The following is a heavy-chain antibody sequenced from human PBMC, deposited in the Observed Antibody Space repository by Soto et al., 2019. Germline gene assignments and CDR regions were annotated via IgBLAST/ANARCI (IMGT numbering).Heavy chain of an antibody. V-gene: IGHV1-69*06. Sequence: QVQLVQSGAEVKKPGSSVKFSCKASGGAFRSYTISWVRQAPGQGLEWMGGITPIFGAANYAQKFEGRVTISADKPTTAAYRELRNLTYEDTAVYCCARDEIEVCKRVGMDVWAQGTTLIVS. CDR1: GGAFRSYT. CDR2: ITPIFGAA. J-gene: IGHJ6*02. CDR3: ARDEIEVCKRVGMDV.